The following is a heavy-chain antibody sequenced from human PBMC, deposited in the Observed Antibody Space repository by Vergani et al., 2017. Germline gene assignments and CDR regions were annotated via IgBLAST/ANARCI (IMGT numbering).Heavy chain of an antibody. CDR1: GGTFSSYT. J-gene: IGHJ6*02. CDR3: ASGPVAAAFSAYYYYGMDV. V-gene: IGHV1-69*02. Sequence: QVQLVQSGAEVKKPGSSVKVSCKASGGTFSSYTISWVRQAPGQGLEWMGRIIPILGIANYAQKFQGRVTITADKSTSTAYMELSSLRPEDTAVYYCASGPVAAAFSAYYYYGMDVWGQGTTVTVSS. D-gene: IGHD6-13*01. CDR2: IIPILGIA.